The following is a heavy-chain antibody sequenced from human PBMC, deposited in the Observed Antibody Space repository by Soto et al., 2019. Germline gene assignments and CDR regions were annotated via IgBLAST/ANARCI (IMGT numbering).Heavy chain of an antibody. CDR3: ASPPYCSSTSCYVRPLGY. CDR2: INAGNGNT. J-gene: IGHJ4*02. CDR1: GYTFTSYA. V-gene: IGHV1-3*05. Sequence: QVQLVQSGAEEKKPGASVKVSCKASGYTFTSYAMHWVRQAPGQRLEWMGWINAGNGNTKYSQKFQGRVTITRDTSASTAYMELSSLRSEDTAVYYCASPPYCSSTSCYVRPLGYWGQGTLVTVSS. D-gene: IGHD2-2*01.